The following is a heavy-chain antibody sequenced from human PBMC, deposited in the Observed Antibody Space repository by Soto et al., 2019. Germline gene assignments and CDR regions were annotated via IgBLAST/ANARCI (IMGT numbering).Heavy chain of an antibody. CDR2: ISAYNGNT. D-gene: IGHD3-22*01. V-gene: IGHV1-18*01. J-gene: IGHJ4*02. CDR1: GYTFTSYG. Sequence: ASVKVSCKASGYTFTSYGISWVRQAPGQGLEWTGWISAYNGNTNYAQKLQGRVTMTTDTSTSTAYMELRSLRSDDTAVYYCARPLRSSGYYDYYYWGQGTLVTVSS. CDR3: ARPLRSSGYYDYYY.